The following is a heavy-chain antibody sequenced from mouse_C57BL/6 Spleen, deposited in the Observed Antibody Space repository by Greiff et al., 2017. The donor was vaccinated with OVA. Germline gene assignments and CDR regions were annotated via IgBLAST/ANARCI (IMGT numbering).Heavy chain of an antibody. CDR1: GYTFTSYW. CDR3: AIGTPYYAMDY. J-gene: IGHJ4*01. D-gene: IGHD4-1*01. Sequence: QVQLQQPGAELVRPGSLVKLSCKASGYTFTSYWMHWVKQRPIQGLEWIGNIDPSDSETHYNQKFKDKATLTVDKSSSTAYMQLSSLTSEDSAVYYCAIGTPYYAMDYWGQGTSVTVSS. CDR2: IDPSDSET. V-gene: IGHV1-52*01.